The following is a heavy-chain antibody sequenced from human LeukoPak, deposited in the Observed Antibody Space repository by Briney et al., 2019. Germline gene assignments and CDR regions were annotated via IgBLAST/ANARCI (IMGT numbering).Heavy chain of an antibody. CDR1: GFTFSSYT. D-gene: IGHD3-22*01. CDR2: ITSSSNYI. Sequence: GGSLRLSCAASGFTFSSYTMNWVRQAPGKGLEWVSSITSSSNYIYYADSAKGRFTISRDNAKNSLYLQMNSLRAEDTAVYYCARHVVAVGFDYWGQGTLVTVSS. V-gene: IGHV3-21*01. CDR3: ARHVVAVGFDY. J-gene: IGHJ4*02.